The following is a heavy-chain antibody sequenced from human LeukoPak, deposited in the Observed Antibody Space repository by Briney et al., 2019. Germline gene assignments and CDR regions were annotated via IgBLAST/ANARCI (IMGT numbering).Heavy chain of an antibody. Sequence: SETLSLTCTVSGGSISSSSYYWGWIRQPPGKGLEWIGSIYYSGSTYYNPSLKSRVTISVDTSKNQFSLKLSSVTAADTAVYYCACLTYYYDSSGQDFDYWGQGTLVTVSS. V-gene: IGHV4-39*07. D-gene: IGHD3-22*01. CDR3: ACLTYYYDSSGQDFDY. CDR2: IYYSGST. CDR1: GGSISSSSYY. J-gene: IGHJ4*02.